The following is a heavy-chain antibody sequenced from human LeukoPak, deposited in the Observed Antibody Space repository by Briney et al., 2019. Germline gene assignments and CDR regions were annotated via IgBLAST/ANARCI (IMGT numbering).Heavy chain of an antibody. CDR3: AREGDYDILTGYYVDY. CDR1: GFTFSSYS. V-gene: IGHV3-21*01. D-gene: IGHD3-9*01. Sequence: GGSLRLSCAASGFTFSSYSMNWVRQAPGKGLEWVSSISSSSSYIYYADSVKGRFTISRDNAKSSLYLQMNSLRAEDTAVYYCAREGDYDILTGYYVDYWGQGTLVNVSS. J-gene: IGHJ4*02. CDR2: ISSSSSYI.